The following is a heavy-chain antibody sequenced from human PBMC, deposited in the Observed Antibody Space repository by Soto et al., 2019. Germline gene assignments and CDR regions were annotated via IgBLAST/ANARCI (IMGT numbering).Heavy chain of an antibody. V-gene: IGHV1-46*01. D-gene: IGHD5-18*01. CDR3: ACRPRSGYSYGPDYYYGMDV. J-gene: IGHJ6*02. CDR1: GYTFTSYY. Sequence: ASLKVSCKASGYTFTSYYMHWVRHAPGQGPEWMGIINPSGGSTSYAQKFQGRVTMTTHTSTSTAYMELSSLRSEDTTVYYYACRPRSGYSYGPDYYYGMDVWGQGTTVT. CDR2: INPSGGST.